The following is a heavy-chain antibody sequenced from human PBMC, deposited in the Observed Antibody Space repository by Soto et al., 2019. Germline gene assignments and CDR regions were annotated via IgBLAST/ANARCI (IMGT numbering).Heavy chain of an antibody. CDR1: GYTFNKYD. CDR3: VRQYYDFWTDYPDFDY. Sequence: ASVKVSCKASGYTFNKYDITWVRQAPGQGLEWLGLISPNSGRPSYAQTFEGRVTMTTDTATTTAYLELRSLRSDDTAVYYCVRQYYDFWTDYPDFDYWGQGTLVTVSS. J-gene: IGHJ4*02. CDR2: ISPNSGRP. V-gene: IGHV1-18*04. D-gene: IGHD3-3*01.